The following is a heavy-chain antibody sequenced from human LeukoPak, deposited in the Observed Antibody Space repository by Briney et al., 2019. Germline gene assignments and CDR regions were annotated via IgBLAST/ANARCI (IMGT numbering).Heavy chain of an antibody. Sequence: AASVKVSCKTAGYTFSSHGISWVRQAPGQGLEWMGWISANSGDTTFAQKFQGRVTMTTETSTNTAYMELRSLRFDDTAIYYCARDKRYAIDNWGQGTLVSVSS. D-gene: IGHD3-9*01. CDR2: ISANSGDT. CDR3: ARDKRYAIDN. J-gene: IGHJ4*02. CDR1: GYTFSSHG. V-gene: IGHV1-18*01.